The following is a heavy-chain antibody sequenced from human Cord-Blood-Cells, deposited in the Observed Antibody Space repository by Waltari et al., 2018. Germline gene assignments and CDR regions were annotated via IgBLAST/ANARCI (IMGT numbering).Heavy chain of an antibody. CDR1: GFTFGSSW. Sequence: EVQLVESGGGLVQPGGSLRLSCAASGFTFGSSWMRWVRQAPGKGLEWVANIKQDGSEKYYVDSVKGRFTISRDNAKNSLYLQMNSLRAEDTAVYYCARSPMYSSGWLNYWGQGTLVTVSS. CDR2: IKQDGSEK. D-gene: IGHD6-19*01. J-gene: IGHJ4*02. CDR3: ARSPMYSSGWLNY. V-gene: IGHV3-7*01.